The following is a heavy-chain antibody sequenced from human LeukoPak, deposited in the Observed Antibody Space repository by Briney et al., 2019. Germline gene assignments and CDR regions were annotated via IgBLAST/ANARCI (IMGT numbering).Heavy chain of an antibody. V-gene: IGHV3-33*01. CDR3: ARDTSGSYKAFDI. J-gene: IGHJ3*02. CDR2: IWYDGSNK. Sequence: PGRSLRLSCAAPGFTFSTYGMHWVRQAPGKGLEWVAVIWYDGSNKYYADSVKGRFTISRDNSKNTLYLQMNSLRAEDTAVYYCARDTSGSYKAFDIWGQGTMVTVSS. CDR1: GFTFSTYG. D-gene: IGHD3-10*01.